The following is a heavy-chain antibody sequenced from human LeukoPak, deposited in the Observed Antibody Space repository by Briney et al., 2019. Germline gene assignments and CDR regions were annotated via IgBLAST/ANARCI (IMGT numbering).Heavy chain of an antibody. CDR2: ISSSSSTI. Sequence: LSLTCTVSGYSISSGYYWGWIRQPPGKGLEWVSYISSSSSTIYYADSVKGRFTISRDNAKNSLYLQMNSLRAEDTAVHYCARGANYGVYYYMDVWGKGTTVTVSS. CDR3: ARGANYGVYYYMDV. D-gene: IGHD4-17*01. CDR1: GYSISSGYY. V-gene: IGHV3-11*04. J-gene: IGHJ6*03.